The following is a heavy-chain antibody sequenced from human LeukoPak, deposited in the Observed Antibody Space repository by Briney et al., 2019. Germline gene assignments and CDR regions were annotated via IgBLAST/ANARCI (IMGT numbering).Heavy chain of an antibody. CDR3: AKDGRGSGYFPDY. CDR2: IRYDGSNK. J-gene: IGHJ4*02. D-gene: IGHD3-22*01. Sequence: GGSLRLSCAACGFTFSRYGMHWVRGAPGKGLEWGAFIRYDGSNKYYADSVKGRFTISRDNSKNTLYLQMNSLRPEDSAVHYCAKDGRGSGYFPDYWGQGTLVTVSS. V-gene: IGHV3-30*02. CDR1: GFTFSRYG.